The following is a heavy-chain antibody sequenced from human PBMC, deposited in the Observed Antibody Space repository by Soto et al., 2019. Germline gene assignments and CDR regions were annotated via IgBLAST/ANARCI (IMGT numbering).Heavy chain of an antibody. J-gene: IGHJ4*02. V-gene: IGHV1-69*01. CDR1: GDTFSSYA. CDR3: ARVGPAHYYDSSGYYSPLDY. Sequence: QVQLVQSGAEVKKPGSSVKVSCKASGDTFSSYAINWVRQAPGQGLEWMGGIIPMFGTANYAQKFKGRVRSTAGESTSTVYMERSSLRSEDTAVYYCARVGPAHYYDSSGYYSPLDYWGQGTLVTVSS. D-gene: IGHD3-22*01. CDR2: IIPMFGTA.